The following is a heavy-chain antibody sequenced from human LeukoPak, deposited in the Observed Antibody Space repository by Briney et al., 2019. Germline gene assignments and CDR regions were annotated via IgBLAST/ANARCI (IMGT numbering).Heavy chain of an antibody. Sequence: SETLSLTCTVSGGSISSSSYYWGWIRQPPGKGLEWIGRIYYSGSTYYNPSLKSRVTISVDTSKNQFSLKLSSVTAADTAVYYCARDQYVGTTSYYYYYMDVWGKGTTVTVSS. CDR3: ARDQYVGTTSYYYYYMDV. J-gene: IGHJ6*03. CDR1: GGSISSSSYY. CDR2: IYYSGST. V-gene: IGHV4-39*07. D-gene: IGHD1-7*01.